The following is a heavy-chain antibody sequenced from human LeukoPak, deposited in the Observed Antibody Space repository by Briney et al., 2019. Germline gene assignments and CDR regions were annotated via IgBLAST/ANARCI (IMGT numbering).Heavy chain of an antibody. CDR2: IYTSGST. CDR3: ARVRVVRGVNFYYYYYMDV. Sequence: PSETLSLTCTVSGGSISSYYWSWIRQPAGKGLEWIGRIYTSGSTNYNPSLKSRVTMSVDTSKNQFSLKLSSVTAADTAVHYCARVRVVRGVNFYYYYYMDVWGKGTTVTVSS. D-gene: IGHD3-10*01. CDR1: GGSISSYY. J-gene: IGHJ6*03. V-gene: IGHV4-4*07.